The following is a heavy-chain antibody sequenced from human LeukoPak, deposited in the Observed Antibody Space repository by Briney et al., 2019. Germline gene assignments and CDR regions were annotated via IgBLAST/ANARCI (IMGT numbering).Heavy chain of an antibody. Sequence: GGSLSLSCTVSGFTVSSNSMSWVRQAPGKGLEWVSFIYSDNTHYSGSVKGRFTISRDNSKNTLYLQMNSLRAEDTAVYYCARRAGAYSHPYDYWGQGTLVTVSS. J-gene: IGHJ4*02. D-gene: IGHD4/OR15-4a*01. V-gene: IGHV3-53*01. CDR2: IYSDNT. CDR3: ARRAGAYSHPYDY. CDR1: GFTVSSNS.